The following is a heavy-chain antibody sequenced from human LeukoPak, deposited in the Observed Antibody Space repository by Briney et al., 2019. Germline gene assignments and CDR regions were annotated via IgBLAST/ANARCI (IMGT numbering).Heavy chain of an antibody. CDR1: GFTFDDYA. CDR3: EKDKGDTAIVSVFDI. D-gene: IGHD5-18*01. Sequence: GGSLRLSCAASGFTFDDYAMHWVRQAPGKGLEWVSLISGDGGSTYYADSVKGRFTISGDNSKNSLYLQMNSLRTEDTALYYCEKDKGDTAIVSVFDIWGQGKMATV. J-gene: IGHJ3*02. V-gene: IGHV3-43*02. CDR2: ISGDGGST.